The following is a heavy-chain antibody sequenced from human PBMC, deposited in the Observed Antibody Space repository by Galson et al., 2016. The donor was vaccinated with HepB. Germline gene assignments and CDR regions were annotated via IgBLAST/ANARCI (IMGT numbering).Heavy chain of an antibody. CDR2: ITSDGSTT. V-gene: IGHV3-74*01. J-gene: IGHJ4*02. CDR1: GFPFSSYS. Sequence: SLRLSCAASGFPFSSYSMHWVRQAPGKGLVWVSRITSDGSTTTYADSVKGRFTISRDNTKNTRYRQMNSLRAEYTAVYYCVRLREKDYWGQGTLVTVSS. D-gene: IGHD4-17*01. CDR3: VRLREKDY.